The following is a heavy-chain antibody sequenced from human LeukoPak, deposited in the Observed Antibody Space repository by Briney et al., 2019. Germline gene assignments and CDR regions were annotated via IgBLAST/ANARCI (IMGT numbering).Heavy chain of an antibody. CDR1: GFTFSSYD. CDR3: ARGLRGLCFDL. CDR2: IGTAGDT. Sequence: GGSLRLSCAASGFTFSSYDMHWVRQATGKGLEWVSAIGTAGDTYYPGSVKGRFTISRENAKNSLYLQMNSLRAGDTAVYYCARGLRGLCFDLWGRGTLVTVSS. V-gene: IGHV3-13*01. D-gene: IGHD3-16*01. J-gene: IGHJ2*01.